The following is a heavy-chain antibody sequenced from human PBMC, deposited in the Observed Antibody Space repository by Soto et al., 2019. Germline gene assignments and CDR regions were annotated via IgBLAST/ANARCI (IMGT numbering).Heavy chain of an antibody. J-gene: IGHJ4*02. CDR2: ISYDGSNK. CDR3: ARDGGGSSGFPDY. V-gene: IGHV3-30-3*01. D-gene: IGHD3-22*01. Sequence: GGSLRLSCAASGFTFSSYAMHWVRQAPGKGLEWVAVISYDGSNKYYADSVKGRFTISRDNSKNTLYLQMNSLRAEDTAVYYCARDGGGSSGFPDYWGQGTLVTVSS. CDR1: GFTFSSYA.